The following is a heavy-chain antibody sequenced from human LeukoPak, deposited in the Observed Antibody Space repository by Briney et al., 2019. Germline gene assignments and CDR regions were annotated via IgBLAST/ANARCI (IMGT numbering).Heavy chain of an antibody. CDR2: ISSTGSYT. V-gene: IGHV3-11*03. D-gene: IGHD2-21*02. CDR1: GFTFSSYA. Sequence: GGSLRLSCAASGFTFSSYAMSWFRLAPGKGLEWLGYISSTGSYTTYADSVRGRFTISRDNAKNLLFLQMDNLRTEDTAVYYCARKLGGAQCGGDCFFDHWGQGTRVAVSS. CDR3: ARKLGGAQCGGDCFFDH. J-gene: IGHJ4*01.